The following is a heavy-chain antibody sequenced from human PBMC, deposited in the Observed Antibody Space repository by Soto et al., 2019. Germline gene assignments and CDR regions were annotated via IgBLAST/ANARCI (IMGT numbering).Heavy chain of an antibody. CDR2: IYYSGST. Sequence: SETLSLTWTVAGGSISSGGYYWSWIRQHPGKGLEWIGYIYYSGSTYYNPSLKSRVTISVDTSKNQFSLELRSVTAADTAVYYCAREGRTGYTFGLDYWGLGTLVTVSS. D-gene: IGHD5-18*01. CDR3: AREGRTGYTFGLDY. V-gene: IGHV4-31*02. J-gene: IGHJ4*02. CDR1: GGSISSGGYY.